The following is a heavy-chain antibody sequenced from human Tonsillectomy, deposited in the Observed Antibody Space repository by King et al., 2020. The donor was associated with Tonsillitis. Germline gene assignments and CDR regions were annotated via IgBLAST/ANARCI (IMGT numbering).Heavy chain of an antibody. D-gene: IGHD6-19*01. Sequence: VQLVESGAEVKKPGESLNISCKASGYTFTSYWIAWVRQMPGKGLEWMGIIYAGDSDARYSPSFQGQVTMSADKSLTTAYLQWNGLKASDTALYYCARRTLGYPSGWYFFDYWGQGTPVTVSS. CDR1: GYTFTSYW. J-gene: IGHJ4*02. V-gene: IGHV5-51*01. CDR3: ARRTLGYPSGWYFFDY. CDR2: IYAGDSDA.